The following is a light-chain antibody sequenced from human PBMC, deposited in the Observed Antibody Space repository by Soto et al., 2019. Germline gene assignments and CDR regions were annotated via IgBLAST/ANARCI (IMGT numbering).Light chain of an antibody. J-gene: IGKJ5*01. CDR2: GAS. CDR3: QQYGSSPPVT. V-gene: IGKV3-20*01. Sequence: EIVLTQSPGTLSLSPGERATLSCGASQSVSSSYLAWYQQKPGQTPRLLIYGASGRATGIPDRFSGSGSGTDFTLTIRRLEPEDFAVYYCQQYGSSPPVTFGQGTRLEIK. CDR1: QSVSSSY.